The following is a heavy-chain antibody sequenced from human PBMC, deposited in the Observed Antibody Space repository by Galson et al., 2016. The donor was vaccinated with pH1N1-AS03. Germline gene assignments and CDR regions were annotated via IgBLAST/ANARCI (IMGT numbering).Heavy chain of an antibody. V-gene: IGHV3-23*01. Sequence: SLRLSCAASGFSFSTYAMTWVRQAPGKGLEWVSGISGSGGTTYYAESVKGRSAISRDNSKNTLYLLMNSLRAEDTAVYYCAKGDEFWSGDSPNYYYCMDVWGKGTTVTVSS. D-gene: IGHD3-3*01. CDR2: ISGSGGTT. CDR3: AKGDEFWSGDSPNYYYCMDV. CDR1: GFSFSTYA. J-gene: IGHJ6*03.